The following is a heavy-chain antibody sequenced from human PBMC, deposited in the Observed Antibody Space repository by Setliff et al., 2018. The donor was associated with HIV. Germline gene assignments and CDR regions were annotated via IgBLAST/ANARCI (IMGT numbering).Heavy chain of an antibody. V-gene: IGHV4-38-2*02. CDR1: GYSISSGYY. CDR3: AKGESVGSGTVSLDY. D-gene: IGHD3-10*01. CDR2: IYHSGST. Sequence: PSETLSLTCTVSGYSISSGYYWGWVRQPPGKGLEWIGSIYHSGSTYYNPSLKSRVTISVDTSTNQVSLQLSSVTAADTAVYYCAKGESVGSGTVSLDYWGQGKLVTVSS. J-gene: IGHJ4*02.